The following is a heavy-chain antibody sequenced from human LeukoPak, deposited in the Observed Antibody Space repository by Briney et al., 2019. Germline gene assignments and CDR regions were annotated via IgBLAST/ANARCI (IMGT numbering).Heavy chain of an antibody. V-gene: IGHV1-2*02. J-gene: IGHJ4*02. CDR1: GYTFTGYY. CDR2: INPNSGGT. Sequence: ASVKVSCKASGYTFTGYYMHWVRQAPGQGLEWKGWINPNSGGTNYAQKFQGRVTMTRDTSISTAYMELSRLRSDDTGVYFCARDLTYYYDSSGYSHFDYWGQGTLGTVSS. D-gene: IGHD3-22*01. CDR3: ARDLTYYYDSSGYSHFDY.